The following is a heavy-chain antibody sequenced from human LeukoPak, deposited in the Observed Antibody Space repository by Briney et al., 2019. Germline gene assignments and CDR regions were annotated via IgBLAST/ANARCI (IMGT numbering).Heavy chain of an antibody. Sequence: GGSLRLSCAASGFTFDDYAMHWVRHAPGKGLEWVSGISWNSGSIGYADSVKGRFTISRDNAKNSLYLQMNSLRAEDTALYYCAKGAGSYIRYYFDYWGQGTLVTVSS. V-gene: IGHV3-9*01. CDR3: AKGAGSYIRYYFDY. CDR2: ISWNSGSI. D-gene: IGHD3-10*01. J-gene: IGHJ4*02. CDR1: GFTFDDYA.